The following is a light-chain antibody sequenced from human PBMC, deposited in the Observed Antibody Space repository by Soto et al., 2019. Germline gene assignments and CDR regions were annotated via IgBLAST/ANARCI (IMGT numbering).Light chain of an antibody. CDR1: KSLNNW. J-gene: IGKJ1*01. CDR3: HQYDTYPRT. CDR2: DAS. V-gene: IGKV1-5*01. Sequence: DIQMTQSPSTLAASVGDRVTITCRAIKSLNNWLDWYQQKQGKAPKILIYDASSLQSGVPSRFRGSRSGSEFTHTISSLQPDDFATYSCHQYDTYPRTFGKGTNME.